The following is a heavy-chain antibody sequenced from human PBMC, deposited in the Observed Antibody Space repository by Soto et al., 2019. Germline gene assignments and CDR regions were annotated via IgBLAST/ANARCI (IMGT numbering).Heavy chain of an antibody. V-gene: IGHV3-43*01. CDR3: AKETYISSSAFDY. D-gene: IGHD6-6*01. CDR1: GFNFDDYT. J-gene: IGHJ4*02. CDR2: ISWDGGST. Sequence: EVQLVESGGVVVQPGGSLRLSCAASGFNFDDYTMHWVRQAPGKGLEWVSRISWDGGSTYYADSVKGRFTISRDNSKNSLYLQMNSLRTEDTALYYCAKETYISSSAFDYWGQGTRVTVSS.